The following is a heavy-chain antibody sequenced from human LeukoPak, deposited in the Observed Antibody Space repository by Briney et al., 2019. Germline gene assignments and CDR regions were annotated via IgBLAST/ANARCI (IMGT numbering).Heavy chain of an antibody. Sequence: GASVKVSCKASGYTSTSYYMHWVRQAPGQGLEWMGIINPSGGSTSYAQKFQGRVTMTRDTSTSTVYMELSSLRSEDTAVYYCAILVGANDFDYWGQGTLVTVSS. D-gene: IGHD1-26*01. V-gene: IGHV1-46*01. CDR3: AILVGANDFDY. J-gene: IGHJ4*02. CDR1: GYTSTSYY. CDR2: INPSGGST.